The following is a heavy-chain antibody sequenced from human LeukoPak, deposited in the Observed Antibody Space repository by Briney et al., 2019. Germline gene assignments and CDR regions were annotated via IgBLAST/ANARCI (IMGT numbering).Heavy chain of an antibody. CDR1: GYTFTSYT. J-gene: IGHJ4*02. Sequence: ASVKVSCKASGYTFTSYTISWVRQAPGQGLEWMGWISAYNGNTNYAQKLQGRVTMTTDTSTSTAYMELRSLRSDDTAVYYCARDRGHITMVRGVMGYWGQGTLVTVSS. CDR2: ISAYNGNT. CDR3: ARDRGHITMVRGVMGY. V-gene: IGHV1-18*01. D-gene: IGHD3-10*01.